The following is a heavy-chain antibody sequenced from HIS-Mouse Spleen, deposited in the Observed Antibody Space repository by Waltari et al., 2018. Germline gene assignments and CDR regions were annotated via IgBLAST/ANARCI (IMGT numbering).Heavy chain of an antibody. CDR2: IYYSGRT. J-gene: IGHJ2*01. CDR3: AREIPYSSSWYDWYFDL. V-gene: IGHV4-39*07. D-gene: IGHD6-13*01. CDR1: GGSIRSSSYY. Sequence: QLQLQESGPGLVKPSETLSLTCTVSGGSIRSSSYYWGWIRQPPGKGLEGIGSIYYSGRTYSNPSLKSRVTISVDTAKNQFSLKLSSVTAADTAVYYCAREIPYSSSWYDWYFDLWGRGTLVTVSS.